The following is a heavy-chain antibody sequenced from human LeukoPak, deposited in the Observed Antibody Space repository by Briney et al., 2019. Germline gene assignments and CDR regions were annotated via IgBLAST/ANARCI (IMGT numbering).Heavy chain of an antibody. V-gene: IGHV4-59*01. CDR3: ARGARSYYDSTGYYWRSQFDY. J-gene: IGHJ4*02. CDR2: IYYSGST. CDR1: GGSISSYY. D-gene: IGHD3-22*01. Sequence: SETLSLTCTVSGGSISSYYWSWIRQPPGKGLEGSGYIYYSGSTNYNPPLKSRVTISVDTSKNPFSLKMSSVTDADTAVYYCARGARSYYDSTGYYWRSQFDYWGQGTLVTVSS.